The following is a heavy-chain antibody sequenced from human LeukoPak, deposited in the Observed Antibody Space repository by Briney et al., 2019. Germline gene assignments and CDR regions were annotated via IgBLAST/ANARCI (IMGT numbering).Heavy chain of an antibody. CDR3: ARAKSGSYSGFLGY. Sequence: GGSLRLSCAASGFTFSSYSMNWVRQAPGKGLEWVSSISSTSSFIYYADSLKGRFTISRDNARNSLYLQMNSLRAEDTAVYYCARAKSGSYSGFLGYWGQGTLVTVSS. CDR2: ISSTSSFI. J-gene: IGHJ4*02. D-gene: IGHD1-26*01. CDR1: GFTFSSYS. V-gene: IGHV3-21*01.